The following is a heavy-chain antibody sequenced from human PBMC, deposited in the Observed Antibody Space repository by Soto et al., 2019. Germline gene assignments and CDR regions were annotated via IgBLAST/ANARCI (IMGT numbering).Heavy chain of an antibody. CDR2: IKQDESDK. V-gene: IGHV3-7*03. Sequence: GSLRLSCAVSGFRFRDYWMSWVRQAPGKGLEWVANIKQDESDKYYVDSVKGRFTISRDNAKNALYLQMNSLRVEDTAVYYCAAYCYTMTCTHFHGYSWGQGTQVTVSS. J-gene: IGHJ5*02. CDR1: GFRFRDYW. CDR3: AAYCYTMTCTHFHGYS. D-gene: IGHD3-16*02.